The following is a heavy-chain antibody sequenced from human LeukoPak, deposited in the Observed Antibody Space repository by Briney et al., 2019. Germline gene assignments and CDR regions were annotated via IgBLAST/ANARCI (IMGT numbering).Heavy chain of an antibody. CDR2: ISYDGSNK. CDR3: ARGPTGYSSGWYGADFDY. Sequence: PGRSLRLSCAASGFTFSSYGMHWVRQAPGKGLEWVAVISYDGSNKYYADSVKGRFTISRDNSKNTLYLQMNSLRAEDTAVYYCARGPTGYSSGWYGADFDYWGQGTLVTVSS. CDR1: GFTFSSYG. V-gene: IGHV3-30*03. D-gene: IGHD6-19*01. J-gene: IGHJ4*02.